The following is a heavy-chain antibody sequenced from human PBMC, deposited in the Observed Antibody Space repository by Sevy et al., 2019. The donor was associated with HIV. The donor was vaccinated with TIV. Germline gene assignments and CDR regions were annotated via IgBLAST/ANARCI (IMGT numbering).Heavy chain of an antibody. J-gene: IGHJ4*01. V-gene: IGHV3-20*04. Sequence: GGSLRLSCAASGFTFEDFGMSWVRQRPGKGLEWVCGIVGNGVSAGCAYSMKGRFTISRDNAKNSLYLEMNSLRIEDTASYFCAREESCGGACYYFDLWGHGILVTVSS. CDR1: GFTFEDFG. D-gene: IGHD2-21*02. CDR2: IVGNGVSA. CDR3: AREESCGGACYYFDL.